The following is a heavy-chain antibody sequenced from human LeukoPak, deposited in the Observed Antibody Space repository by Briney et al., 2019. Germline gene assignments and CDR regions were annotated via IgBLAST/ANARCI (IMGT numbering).Heavy chain of an antibody. CDR1: GYTFTSYG. Sequence: GASVKVSCKASGYTFTSYGFSWVRQAPGQGLEWMGWISAYNGNTNYAQKLQGRVTMTTDTSTSTAYIELRSLRSDDTAVYYCARVLRRDILTGYYPRYYYYGMDVWGQGTTVTVSS. V-gene: IGHV1-18*01. CDR2: ISAYNGNT. CDR3: ARVLRRDILTGYYPRYYYYGMDV. D-gene: IGHD3-9*01. J-gene: IGHJ6*02.